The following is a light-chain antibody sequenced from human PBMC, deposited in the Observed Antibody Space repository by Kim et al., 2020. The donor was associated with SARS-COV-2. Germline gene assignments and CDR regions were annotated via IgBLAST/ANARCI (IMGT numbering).Light chain of an antibody. Sequence: GDNITITCRARQGISNYLARDQQKPGKGPELLVYAASPLQAEVPSRFRGSGSGRDFTLTNSSLQPEDVATYYCQEYNSAPFTFGPGTKVDIK. CDR1: QGISNY. CDR3: QEYNSAPFT. J-gene: IGKJ3*01. V-gene: IGKV1-27*01. CDR2: AAS.